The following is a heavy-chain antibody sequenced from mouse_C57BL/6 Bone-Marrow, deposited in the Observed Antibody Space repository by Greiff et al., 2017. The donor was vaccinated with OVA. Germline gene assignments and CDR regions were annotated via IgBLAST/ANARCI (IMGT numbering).Heavy chain of an antibody. CDR1: GFTSSSYT. V-gene: IGHV5-9*01. Sequence: EVQVVESGGGLVKPGGSLKLSCAASGFTSSSYTMSWVRQTPEKRLEWVATISGGGGNTYYPDSVKGRFTISRDNAKNTLYLQMSSLRSEDTALYYCARHLLRAYWGQGTLVTVSA. CDR2: ISGGGGNT. D-gene: IGHD2-1*01. CDR3: ARHLLRAY. J-gene: IGHJ3*01.